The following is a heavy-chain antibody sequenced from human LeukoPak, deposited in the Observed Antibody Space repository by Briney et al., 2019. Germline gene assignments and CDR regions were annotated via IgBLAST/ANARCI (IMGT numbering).Heavy chain of an antibody. D-gene: IGHD1-26*01. CDR1: GGSISSYY. CDR2: FYSTGST. CDR3: SRESGPYSPFGH. V-gene: IGHV4-4*07. Sequence: SETLSLTCTVSGGSISSYYWTWIRQPAGKGLEWIGRFYSTGSTNYNPSLKSRVTMSVDTSKNQFSLKLSSVTAADTAIYYCSRESGPYSPFGHWGQGILVTVTT. J-gene: IGHJ4*02.